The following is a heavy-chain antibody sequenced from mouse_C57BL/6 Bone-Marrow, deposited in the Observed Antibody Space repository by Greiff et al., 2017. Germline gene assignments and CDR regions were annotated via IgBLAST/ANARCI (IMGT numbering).Heavy chain of an antibody. CDR1: GYTFTSYG. V-gene: IGHV1-81*01. CDR3: ARGDWDSGFAY. D-gene: IGHD4-1*01. CDR2: IYPRSGNT. Sequence: VQLQQSGAELARPGASVKLSCKASGYTFTSYGISWVKQRTGQGLEWIGEIYPRSGNTYYNEKFKGKATLTEDKSSSTAYMELRSLTSEDSAVYFCARGDWDSGFAYWGQGTLVTVSA. J-gene: IGHJ3*01.